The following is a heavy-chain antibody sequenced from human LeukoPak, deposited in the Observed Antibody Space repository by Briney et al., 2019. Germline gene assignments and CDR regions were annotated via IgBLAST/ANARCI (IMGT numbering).Heavy chain of an antibody. CDR2: IYWNDEK. J-gene: IGHJ4*02. Sequence: SGPTLVNPTQTLTLTCTFSGFSLNTSGVGVGWIRQPPGKALEWLTHIYWNDEKRYSPSLKSRLTITKDTSKNQVVLTMTNMDPADTATYYCAHRPNPKGAFDYWGQGTLDTVSS. D-gene: IGHD3-16*01. CDR1: GFSLNTSGVG. V-gene: IGHV2-5*01. CDR3: AHRPNPKGAFDY.